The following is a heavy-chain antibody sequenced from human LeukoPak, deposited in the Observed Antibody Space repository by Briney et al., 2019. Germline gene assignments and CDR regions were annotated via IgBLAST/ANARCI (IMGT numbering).Heavy chain of an antibody. J-gene: IGHJ3*02. D-gene: IGHD1-26*01. CDR1: GYTFTSYY. V-gene: IGHV1-46*01. Sequence: ASVKVSCKASGYTFTSYYMHWVRQAPGQGLEWMGIINPSGGSTSYAQKFQGRVTMTRDTSTSTVYMELSSPRSEDTAVYYCARVHKEGGSYVSEREAFDIWGQGTMLTVSS. CDR2: INPSGGST. CDR3: ARVHKEGGSYVSEREAFDI.